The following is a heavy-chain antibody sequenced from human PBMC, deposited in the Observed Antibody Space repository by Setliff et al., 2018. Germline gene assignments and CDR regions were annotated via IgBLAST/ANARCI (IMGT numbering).Heavy chain of an antibody. D-gene: IGHD3-10*01. CDR2: ISGSSSNFI. J-gene: IGHJ4*02. Sequence: PGGSLRLSCAASEFTFSASTMNWVRQAPGKGLEWVSSISGSSSNFIYYADSVKGRFTISRDNAKNSLFLQMDNLRAEDTAQYFCARDSSHFIRVLDSWGQGTLVTVSS. V-gene: IGHV3-21*01. CDR3: ARDSSHFIRVLDS. CDR1: EFTFSAST.